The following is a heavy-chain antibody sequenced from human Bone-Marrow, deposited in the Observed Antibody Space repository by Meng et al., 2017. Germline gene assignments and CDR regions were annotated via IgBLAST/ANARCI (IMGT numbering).Heavy chain of an antibody. CDR3: ARDGIVGATRGLYIQH. V-gene: IGHV1-69*10. CDR2: IIPIFGIA. Sequence: SVKVSCKASGGTFSSYAISWVRQAPGQGLEWMGGIIPIFGIANYAQKFQGRVTITADKSTSTAYMELSSLRSEDTAVYYCARDGIVGATRGLYIQHWGQGTLVTVSS. J-gene: IGHJ1*01. D-gene: IGHD1-26*01. CDR1: GGTFSSYA.